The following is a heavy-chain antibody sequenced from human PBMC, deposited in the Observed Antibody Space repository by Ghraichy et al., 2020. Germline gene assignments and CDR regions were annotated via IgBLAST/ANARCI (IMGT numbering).Heavy chain of an antibody. Sequence: GESLNISCAASGFIVDSKYMSWVRQAPGKGLEWVANIKQDGSEKYYVDSVKGRFTISRDNAKNSLYLQMNSLRAEDTAVYYCARVGRPAAILYYYYGMDVWGQGTTVTVSS. CDR1: GFIVDSKY. V-gene: IGHV3-7*01. CDR2: IKQDGSEK. J-gene: IGHJ6*02. D-gene: IGHD2-2*01. CDR3: ARVGRPAAILYYYYGMDV.